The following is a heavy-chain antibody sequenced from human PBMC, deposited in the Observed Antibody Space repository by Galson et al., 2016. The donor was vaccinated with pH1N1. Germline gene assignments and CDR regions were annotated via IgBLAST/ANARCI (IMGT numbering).Heavy chain of an antibody. CDR3: ARMSSGYNTIDS. J-gene: IGHJ4*02. CDR2: IIPILGAP. V-gene: IGHV1-69*16. Sequence: RQAPGKGLEWMGGIIPILGAPNYAQNFQGRVTISTDKSTTTAYMELTGLTSGDTAIYYCARMSSGYNTIDSWGQGTLITVSS. D-gene: IGHD6-25*01.